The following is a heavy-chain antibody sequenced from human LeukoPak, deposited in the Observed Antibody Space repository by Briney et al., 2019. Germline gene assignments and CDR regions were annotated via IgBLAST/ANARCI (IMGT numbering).Heavy chain of an antibody. J-gene: IGHJ4*02. Sequence: PGGSLRLSCAASGFTFSSYSMNWVRQAPGKGLEWVSSISSSSSYIYYADSVKGRFTISRDHAKNSLYLKMNSLRAEDTAVYYCARDLDYYDSSGYFTSPFDYWGQGTLVTVSS. CDR1: GFTFSSYS. CDR2: ISSSSSYI. CDR3: ARDLDYYDSSGYFTSPFDY. V-gene: IGHV3-21*01. D-gene: IGHD3-22*01.